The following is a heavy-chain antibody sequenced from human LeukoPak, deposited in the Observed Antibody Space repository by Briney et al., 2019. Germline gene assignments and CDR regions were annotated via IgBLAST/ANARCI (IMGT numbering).Heavy chain of an antibody. J-gene: IGHJ6*03. D-gene: IGHD6-13*01. CDR2: IYSSDST. CDR3: ARILRGAYSRKYYYYYYYMDV. CDR1: GGSISSGDYY. V-gene: IGHV4-61*02. Sequence: SQTLSLTSTVSGGSISSGDYYWSWIRQPAGKGLEWIGRIYSSDSTTYNASLKGRVTISVDTSKNQFSLRLTSVTAADTAVYYCARILRGAYSRKYYYYYYYMDVWGKGTTVTVSS.